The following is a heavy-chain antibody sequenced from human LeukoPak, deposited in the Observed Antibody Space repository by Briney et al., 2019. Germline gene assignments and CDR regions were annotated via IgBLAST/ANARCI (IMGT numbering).Heavy chain of an antibody. V-gene: IGHV1-2*02. D-gene: IGHD4-11*01. CDR1: GYTFTDYY. CDR3: ASVYSAKDLAQLDY. CDR2: INPNSGAT. Sequence: ASVKVSCKASGYTFTDYYIHWMRQAAGQGLEWIGWINPNSGATNYAQKFQGRVTMTRVTSIRTAYMELTILRSDDTAVYYCASVYSAKDLAQLDYWGQGTLVTVSS. J-gene: IGHJ4*02.